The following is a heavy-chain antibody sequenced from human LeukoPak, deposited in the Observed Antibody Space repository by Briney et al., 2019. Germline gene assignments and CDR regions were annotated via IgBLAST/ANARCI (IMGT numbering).Heavy chain of an antibody. D-gene: IGHD6-13*01. V-gene: IGHV1-2*02. Sequence: ASVKVSCKASGYTFTSYDINWVRQATGQGLEWMGWMNPNSGGTNYAQKFQGRVTMTRDTSISTAYMELSRLRSDDTAVYYCARGIEQLADYWGQGALVTVSS. J-gene: IGHJ4*02. CDR3: ARGIEQLADY. CDR1: GYTFTSYD. CDR2: MNPNSGGT.